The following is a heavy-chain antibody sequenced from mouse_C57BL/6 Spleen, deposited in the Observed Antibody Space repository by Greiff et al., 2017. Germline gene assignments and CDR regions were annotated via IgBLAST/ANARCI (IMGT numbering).Heavy chain of an antibody. V-gene: IGHV1-4*01. CDR2: INPSSGYT. CDR1: GYTFTSYT. CDR3: ARKETGTGYFDV. J-gene: IGHJ1*03. Sequence: VHLVESGAELARPGASVKMSCKASGYTFTSYTMPWVKQRPGQGLEWIGYINPSSGYTKYNQKFKDKATLTADKSSSTAYMQLSSLTSEDSAVYYCARKETGTGYFDVWGTGTTVTVSS. D-gene: IGHD4-1*01.